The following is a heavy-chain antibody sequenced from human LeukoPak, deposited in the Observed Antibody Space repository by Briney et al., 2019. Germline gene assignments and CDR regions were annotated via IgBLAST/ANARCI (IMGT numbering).Heavy chain of an antibody. CDR3: AKAPADWFDY. V-gene: IGHV3-9*01. CDR2: ISWNSGSI. CDR1: GFTFDDYA. Sequence: GRSLRLSCAASGFTFDDYAMHWVRHAPGKGLEWVSGISWNSGSIGYADSVKGRFTISRDNAKNSLYLQMNSLRAEDTALYYCAKAPADWFDYWGQGTMVTVSS. J-gene: IGHJ4*02. D-gene: IGHD3-9*01.